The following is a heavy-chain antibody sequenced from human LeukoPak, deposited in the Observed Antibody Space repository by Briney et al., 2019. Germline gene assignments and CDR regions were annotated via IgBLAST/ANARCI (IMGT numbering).Heavy chain of an antibody. J-gene: IGHJ3*02. D-gene: IGHD1-26*01. CDR2: IYTSGST. Sequence: SETLSLTCTVSGGSISSGSYYWSWIRQPAGKGLEWIGRIYTSGSTNYNPSLKSRVTISVDTSKNQFSLKLSSVTAADAAVYYCATEGFVGARVWDIWGQGTMVTVSS. CDR1: GGSISSGSYY. CDR3: ATEGFVGARVWDI. V-gene: IGHV4-61*02.